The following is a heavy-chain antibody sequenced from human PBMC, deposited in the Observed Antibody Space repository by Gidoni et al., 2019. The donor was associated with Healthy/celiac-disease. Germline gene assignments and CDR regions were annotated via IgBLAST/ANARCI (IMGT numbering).Heavy chain of an antibody. CDR3: ARKVGAKRAFDI. CDR1: GFTVSSNY. J-gene: IGHJ3*02. Sequence: EVQLVESAGGLVKPGGSLRLSCAASGFTVSSNYMSWVRQAPGKGLEWVSVIYSGGSTYYADSVKGRFTISRDNSKNTLYLQMNSLRAEDTAVYYCARKVGAKRAFDIWGQGTMVTVSS. D-gene: IGHD1-26*01. CDR2: IYSGGST. V-gene: IGHV3-66*02.